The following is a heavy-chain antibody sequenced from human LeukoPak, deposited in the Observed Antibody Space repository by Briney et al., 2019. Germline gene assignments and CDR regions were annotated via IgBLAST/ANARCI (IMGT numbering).Heavy chain of an antibody. CDR2: IYHSGST. V-gene: IGHV4-38-2*02. Sequence: SETLSLTCTVSGYSISSGYYWGWIRQPPGKGLEWIGSIYHSGSTYYNPSLKSRVTISVDTSKNQFSLKLSSVTAAGTAVYYCARTVEFLEWLLECYFDYWGQGTLVTVSS. D-gene: IGHD3-3*01. J-gene: IGHJ4*02. CDR1: GYSISSGYY. CDR3: ARTVEFLEWLLECYFDY.